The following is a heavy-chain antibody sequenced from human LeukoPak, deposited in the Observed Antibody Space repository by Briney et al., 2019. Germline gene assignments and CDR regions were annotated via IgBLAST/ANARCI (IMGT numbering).Heavy chain of an antibody. CDR2: IYYSGRN. CDR3: ARHRPLEVVTNSFDI. Sequence: PLQTLSLTCAVSGGSISSSSYYWGWIRHPPGKGLEWIGSIYYSGRNYKNPSLKSRVTISVDTSKNKFSLKLSSVTAADTAVYYCARHRPLEVVTNSFDIWGQGTTVTVSS. J-gene: IGHJ3*02. D-gene: IGHD3-22*01. CDR1: GGSISSSSYY. V-gene: IGHV4-39*01.